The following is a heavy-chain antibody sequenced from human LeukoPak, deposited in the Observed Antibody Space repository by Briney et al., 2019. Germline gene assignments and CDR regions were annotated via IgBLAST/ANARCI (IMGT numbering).Heavy chain of an antibody. J-gene: IGHJ6*02. Sequence: SETLSLTCAVYGASFSGYYWSWIRQPPGKGLEWIGEINHSGSTNYNPSLKSRVTISVDTSKNQFSLKLSSVTAADTAVYYCAVAGTGVSGYYYGMDVWGQGTTVTVSS. CDR1: GASFSGYY. CDR3: AVAGTGVSGYYYGMDV. CDR2: INHSGST. V-gene: IGHV4-34*01. D-gene: IGHD6-19*01.